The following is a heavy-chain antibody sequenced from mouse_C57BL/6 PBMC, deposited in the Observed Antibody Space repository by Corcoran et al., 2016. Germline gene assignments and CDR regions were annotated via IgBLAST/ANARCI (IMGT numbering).Heavy chain of an antibody. Sequence: EVQLQQSGPVLVKPGASVKMSCKASGYTFTDYYMNWVKQSHGKSLEWIGVINPYNGGTSYNQKFKGKATLTVDKSSSTAYMELNSLTSEDSAAYYCARRGSYPGAMDYWGQGTSVTVSS. CDR3: ARRGSYPGAMDY. CDR1: GYTFTDYY. D-gene: IGHD2-10*01. V-gene: IGHV1-19*01. CDR2: INPYNGGT. J-gene: IGHJ4*01.